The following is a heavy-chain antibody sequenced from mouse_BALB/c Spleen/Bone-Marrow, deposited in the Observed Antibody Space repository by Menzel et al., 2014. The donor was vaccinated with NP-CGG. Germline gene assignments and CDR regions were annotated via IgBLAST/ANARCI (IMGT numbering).Heavy chain of an antibody. J-gene: IGHJ3*01. V-gene: IGHV5-9-1*01. D-gene: IGHD2-4*01. CDR2: ISSGGSYT. CDR1: GFTFSSYA. Sequence: DVMLVESGGGLVKPGGSLKLSCAASGFTFSSYAMSWVRQTPEKRLEWVATISSGGSYTYYPDSVKGRFTISRDSAKNTLYLQMSSLRSEDTAMYYCARKSYYDYDGRPWFAYWGQGTLVTVSA. CDR3: ARKSYYDYDGRPWFAY.